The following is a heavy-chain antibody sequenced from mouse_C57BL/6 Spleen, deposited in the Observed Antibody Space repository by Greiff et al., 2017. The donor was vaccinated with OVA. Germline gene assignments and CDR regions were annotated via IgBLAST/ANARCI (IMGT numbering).Heavy chain of an antibody. CDR2: ISYSGST. V-gene: IGHV3-1*01. J-gene: IGHJ3*01. CDR1: GYSITSGYD. CDR3: AAGSSPAWFAD. D-gene: IGHD1-1*01. Sequence: VQLQQSGPGMVKPSQSLSLTCTVTGYSITSGYDWHWLRHFPGNKLEWLGYISYSGSTNYNPSLKSRISITHDTSKNHFFLKWKSVTTEDTATYYCAAGSSPAWFADWGQGTLVTVSA.